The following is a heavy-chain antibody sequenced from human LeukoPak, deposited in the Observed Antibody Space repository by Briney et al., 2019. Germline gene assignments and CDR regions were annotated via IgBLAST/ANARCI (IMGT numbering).Heavy chain of an antibody. Sequence: GGSLRLSCAGSGFTFSDYWMSWVRQAPGKGPEWVANIKQDGSEKHYVDSVKGRFTISRDNAKNSLYLQMNSLRAEDTAVYYCASHMVVAATLYYYFDYWGQGTLVTVSS. CDR2: IKQDGSEK. CDR3: ASHMVVAATLYYYFDY. CDR1: GFTFSDYW. D-gene: IGHD2-15*01. V-gene: IGHV3-7*01. J-gene: IGHJ4*02.